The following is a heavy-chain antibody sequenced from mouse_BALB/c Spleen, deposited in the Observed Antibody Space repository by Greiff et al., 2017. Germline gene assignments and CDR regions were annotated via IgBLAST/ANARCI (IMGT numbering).Heavy chain of an antibody. V-gene: IGHV1-7*01. CDR3: ARCYDYFDY. J-gene: IGHJ2*01. CDR1: GYTFTSYW. D-gene: IGHD1-1*01. Sequence: QVHVKQSGAELAKPGASVKMSCKASGYTFTSYWMHWVKQRPGQGLEWIGYINPSTGYTEYNQKFKDKATLTADKSSSTAYMQLSSLTSEDSAVYYCARCYDYFDYWGQGTTLTVSS. CDR2: INPSTGYT.